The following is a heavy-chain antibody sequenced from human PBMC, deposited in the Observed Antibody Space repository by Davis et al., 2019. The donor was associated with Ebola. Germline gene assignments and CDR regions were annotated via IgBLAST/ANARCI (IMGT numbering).Heavy chain of an antibody. CDR3: AILPQTVITGTTCEGY. CDR1: GYTFTGYY. CDR2: INPNSGGT. V-gene: IGHV1-2*02. J-gene: IGHJ4*02. Sequence: ASVKVSCKASGYTFTGYYMHWVRQAPGQGLEWMGWINPNSGGTNYAQKFQGRVTMTRDTSISTAYMELSRLRSDDTAVYYCAILPQTVITGTTCEGYWGQGTLVTVSS. D-gene: IGHD1-7*01.